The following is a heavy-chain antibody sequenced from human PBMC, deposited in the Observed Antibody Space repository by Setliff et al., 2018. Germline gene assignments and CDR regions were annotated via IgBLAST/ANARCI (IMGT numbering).Heavy chain of an antibody. CDR1: GYSFSDSA. Sequence: ASVKVSCKASGYSFSDSAVNWVRQAPGQGLEWVGWISVYSGNAYYAQELQDRVTLTTYTSTTTAYLELRSLRPDDTAVYYCVIPFCAGATCPPSWGQGTQVTVSS. CDR3: VIPFCAGATCPPS. V-gene: IGHV1-18*01. J-gene: IGHJ4*02. D-gene: IGHD2-21*01. CDR2: ISVYSGNA.